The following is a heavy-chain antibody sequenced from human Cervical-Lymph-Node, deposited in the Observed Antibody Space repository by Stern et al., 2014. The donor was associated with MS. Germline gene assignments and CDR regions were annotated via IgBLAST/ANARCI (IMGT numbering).Heavy chain of an antibody. CDR3: ARDYEDTSMLFDH. J-gene: IGHJ4*02. CDR1: GYTFSSYG. CDR2: ISYDGNHK. D-gene: IGHD2-8*01. Sequence: VQLVQSGGAVDQPGRSLRLSCEASGYTFSSYGMHWVRQAPGKGLEWVTVISYDGNHKYYAASVKGRFTISRDNSKNTLHLQMNSVTPDDTAIYYCARDYEDTSMLFDHWGQGTLVTVSS. V-gene: IGHV3-30*03.